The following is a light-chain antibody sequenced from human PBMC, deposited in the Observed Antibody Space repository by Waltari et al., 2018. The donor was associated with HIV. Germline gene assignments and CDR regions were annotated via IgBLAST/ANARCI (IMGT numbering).Light chain of an antibody. CDR2: AAT. J-gene: IGKJ2*01. V-gene: IGKV1-39*01. Sequence: DIQMTPSLLALSSSVGDRLTITCRARENTGNYVNWYRQKFGEAPEPLVFAATSLHHGVPSRFSASGSGTDFTLTIAGLEPEDFAMYFCQQSYSTPPYTLGQGT. CDR3: QQSYSTPPYT. CDR1: ENTGNY.